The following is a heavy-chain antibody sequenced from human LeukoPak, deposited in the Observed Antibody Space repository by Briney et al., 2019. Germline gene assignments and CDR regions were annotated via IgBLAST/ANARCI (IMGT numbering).Heavy chain of an antibody. CDR3: ARTGASLTGDLDY. J-gene: IGHJ4*02. V-gene: IGHV1-8*01. CDR1: GYTFTSYD. CDR2: MNPNSGNT. D-gene: IGHD7-27*01. Sequence: GESLKISCKASGYTFTSYDINWVRQATGQGLEWMGWMNPNSGNTGYAQKFQGRVTMTRNTSISTAYMELSSLRSEVTAVYYCARTGASLTGDLDYWGQGTLVTVSS.